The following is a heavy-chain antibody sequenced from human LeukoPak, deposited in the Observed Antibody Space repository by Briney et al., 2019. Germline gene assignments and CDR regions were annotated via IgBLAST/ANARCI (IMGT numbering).Heavy chain of an antibody. CDR2: ISKSGDNT. Sequence: GGSLRLSCAASGFTFYIYAMSWVRQAPGKGLEWISGISKSGDNTQYADSVKGRFTISRDNARNSLYLQMNSLRAEDTAVYYCARDADSSSWSMYYCYGMDVWGQGTTVTVSS. V-gene: IGHV3-23*01. CDR1: GFTFYIYA. J-gene: IGHJ6*02. CDR3: ARDADSSSWSMYYCYGMDV. D-gene: IGHD6-13*01.